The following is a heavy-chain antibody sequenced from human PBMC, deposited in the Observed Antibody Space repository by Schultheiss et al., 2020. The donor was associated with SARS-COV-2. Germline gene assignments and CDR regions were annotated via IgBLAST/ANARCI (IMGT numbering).Heavy chain of an antibody. Sequence: LSLTCAASGFTFSNAWMSWVRQAPGKGLEWVSGISWNSGNLGYADSVKGRFTISRDNSKNTLYLQMNSLRAEDTAVYYCARWDLHSGSYDSNAFDIWGQGTMVTVSS. J-gene: IGHJ3*02. V-gene: IGHV3-48*01. CDR3: ARWDLHSGSYDSNAFDI. CDR1: GFTFSNAW. CDR2: ISWNSGNL. D-gene: IGHD1-26*01.